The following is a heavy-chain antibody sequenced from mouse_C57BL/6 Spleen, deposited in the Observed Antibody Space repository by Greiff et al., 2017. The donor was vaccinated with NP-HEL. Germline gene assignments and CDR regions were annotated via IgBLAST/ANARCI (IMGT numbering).Heavy chain of an antibody. CDR1: GYTFTDYE. D-gene: IGHD2-2*01. J-gene: IGHJ2*01. CDR3: TRWLP. V-gene: IGHV1-15*01. Sequence: VQLQQSGAELVRPGASVTLSCKASGYTFTDYEMHWVQQTPVHGLEWIGAIYPETGGTAYNQKFKGKAILTADKSSSTAYMELRSLTSEDSAVYYCTRWLPWGQGTTLTVSS. CDR2: IYPETGGT.